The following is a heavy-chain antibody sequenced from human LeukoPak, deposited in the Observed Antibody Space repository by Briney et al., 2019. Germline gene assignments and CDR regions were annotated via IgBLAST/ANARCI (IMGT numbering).Heavy chain of an antibody. CDR1: GFTFTTYS. V-gene: IGHV3-21*04. CDR2: ITSSSASM. J-gene: IGHJ4*02. CDR3: ARARYTRVRYCSSTSCYSHYFDY. D-gene: IGHD2-2*01. Sequence: PGGSLRLSCAASGFTFTTYSMNWVRQAPGKGLEWVSSITSSSASMYYADSVKGRFTISRDNAENSLYLQMNSPRAEDTAVYYCARARYTRVRYCSSTSCYSHYFDYWGQGTLVTVSS.